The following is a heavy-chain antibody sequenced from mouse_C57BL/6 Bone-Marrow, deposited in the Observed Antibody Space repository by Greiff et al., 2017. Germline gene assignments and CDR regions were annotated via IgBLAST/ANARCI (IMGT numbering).Heavy chain of an antibody. V-gene: IGHV1-19*01. CDR1: GYTFTDYY. CDR2: INPYNGGT. Sequence: EVQLQQSGPVLVKPGASVKMSCKASGYTFTDYYMNWVKQSHGKSLEWIGVINPYNGGTSYNQKFKGKATLTVDKSSSTAYMELNSLTSEDSAVYYCARWENYYGREYYFDYWGQGTTLTVSS. J-gene: IGHJ2*01. D-gene: IGHD1-1*01. CDR3: ARWENYYGREYYFDY.